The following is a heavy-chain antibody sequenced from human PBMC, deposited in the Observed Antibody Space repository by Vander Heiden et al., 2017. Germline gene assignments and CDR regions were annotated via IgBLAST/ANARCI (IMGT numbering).Heavy chain of an antibody. J-gene: IGHJ6*02. CDR1: GGSFSGSY. CDR2: INHSGST. CDR3: ARATSRALWYYGMDV. V-gene: IGHV4-34*01. Sequence: QVQLQQWGAGLLKPSETLSPTCAVYGGSFSGSYWCWTRQPPGKGLEWSGEINHSGSTNYNQSLKSRVTISVDTSKNQFSLKLSSVTAADTAVYYCARATSRALWYYGMDVWGQGTTVTVSS.